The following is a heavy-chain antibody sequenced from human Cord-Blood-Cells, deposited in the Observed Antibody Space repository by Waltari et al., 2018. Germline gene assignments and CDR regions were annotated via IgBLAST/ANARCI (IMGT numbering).Heavy chain of an antibody. V-gene: IGHV2-5*01. CDR3: AHSRAAAGTNHLDY. CDR1: GFSLSTSGVG. D-gene: IGHD6-13*01. CDR2: IYWNDDK. Sequence: QITLKESGPTLVKPTQTLTLTCTFSGFSLSTSGVGVGWCRQPPGKALEWLALIYWNDDKRYSPSLKSRLTITTDTSKNQVVLTMTNMDPVDTATYYCAHSRAAAGTNHLDYWGQGTLVTVSS. J-gene: IGHJ4*02.